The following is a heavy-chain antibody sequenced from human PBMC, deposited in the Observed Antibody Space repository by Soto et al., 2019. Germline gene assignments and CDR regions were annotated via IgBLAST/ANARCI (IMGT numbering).Heavy chain of an antibody. CDR3: AVRAIPTRVGYGDYDTDAFDI. J-gene: IGHJ3*02. CDR1: GYTFTSHG. V-gene: IGHV1-18*01. Sequence: ASVKVSCKASGYTFTSHGISWVRQAPGQGLEWMGWISAYNGNTNYAQKLQGRVTMTTDTSTSTAYMELRSLRSDDTAVYYCAVRAIPTRVGYGDYDTDAFDIWGQGTMVTVS. CDR2: ISAYNGNT. D-gene: IGHD4-17*01.